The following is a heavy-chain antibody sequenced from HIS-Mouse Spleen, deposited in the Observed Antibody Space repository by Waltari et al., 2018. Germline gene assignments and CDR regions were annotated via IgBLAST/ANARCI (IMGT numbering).Heavy chain of an antibody. J-gene: IGHJ4*02. D-gene: IGHD6-6*01. CDR3: ASIAARDY. V-gene: IGHV4-34*01. CDR2: INHSGST. CDR1: GGSFSGYY. Sequence: QVQLQQWGAGLLKPSETLSLTCAAYGGSFSGYYWGWIRQPPGKGLEWIGEINHSGSTNYNPSLKSRVTISVDTSKNQFSLKLSSVTAADMAVYYCASIAARDYWGQGTLVTVSS.